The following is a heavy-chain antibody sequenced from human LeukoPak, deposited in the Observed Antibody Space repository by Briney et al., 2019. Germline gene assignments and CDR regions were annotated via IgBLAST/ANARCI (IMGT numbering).Heavy chain of an antibody. CDR3: ARVRDGYNDAYDI. J-gene: IGHJ3*02. CDR1: GYTFTSYN. CDR2: IKPSGDHT. V-gene: IGHV1-46*01. D-gene: IGHD5-24*01. Sequence: GASVKVSCKTSGYTFTSYNLHRVRQAPGQRLEWMGIIKPSGDHTNYAQKFQDRVTMTRDTSASTVYMELSSLKSEDTAVYYCARVRDGYNDAYDIWGQGTMVTVTS.